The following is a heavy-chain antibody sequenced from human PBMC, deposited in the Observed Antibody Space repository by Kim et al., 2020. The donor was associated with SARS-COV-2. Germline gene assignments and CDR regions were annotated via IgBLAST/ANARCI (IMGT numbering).Heavy chain of an antibody. V-gene: IGHV3-9*01. D-gene: IGHD3-10*01. J-gene: IGHJ4*02. CDR3: AKGILCCGDIRQAAIDY. Sequence: VKGPITISRDNAKNSMYLQMNRLRAEDTALYYCAKGILCCGDIRQAAIDYWGQGTLVTVSS.